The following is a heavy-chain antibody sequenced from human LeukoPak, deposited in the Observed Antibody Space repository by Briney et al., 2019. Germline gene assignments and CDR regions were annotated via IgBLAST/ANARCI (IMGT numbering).Heavy chain of an antibody. J-gene: IGHJ4*02. CDR2: IYYSGST. Sequence: SQTLSLTCTVSGGSISSYYWSWIRQTPGKGLEWSGYIYYSGSTNYNPSLKSRVTISVDTSKNQFSMKLSSVTAADTAVYFCARHGASGSYLYYFDYWGQGTLVTVSS. CDR3: ARHGASGSYLYYFDY. V-gene: IGHV4-59*08. D-gene: IGHD1-26*01. CDR1: GGSISSYY.